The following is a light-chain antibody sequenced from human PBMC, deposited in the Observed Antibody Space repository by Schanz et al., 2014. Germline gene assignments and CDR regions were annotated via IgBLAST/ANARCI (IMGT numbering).Light chain of an antibody. CDR3: SSYGGSNDYV. Sequence: QSVLTQPASVSGSPGQSITISCTGTSNDIGGSSFVSWYQQHPGKAPKLMIYEVNKRPSGVPDRFSGSRSGNTASLTVSGLQAEDEADYYCSSYGGSNDYVFGTGTKLTVL. V-gene: IGLV2-8*01. CDR2: EVN. J-gene: IGLJ1*01. CDR1: SNDIGGSSF.